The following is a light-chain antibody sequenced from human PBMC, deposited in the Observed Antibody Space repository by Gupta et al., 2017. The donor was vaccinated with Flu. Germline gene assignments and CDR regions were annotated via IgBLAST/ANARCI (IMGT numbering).Light chain of an antibody. V-gene: IGLV2-8*01. J-gene: IGLJ2*01. Sequence: QSALTQPPSASGSPGQSVTISCTGTSSDVGGYNYVSWYQQHPGKAPKLMIYEVSKRPSVVPDRFSGSKSGNTASLTVSGRQAEEEADYYCSSDAGSNNVVFGGGTKLTVL. CDR3: SSDAGSNNVV. CDR2: EVS. CDR1: SSDVGGYNY.